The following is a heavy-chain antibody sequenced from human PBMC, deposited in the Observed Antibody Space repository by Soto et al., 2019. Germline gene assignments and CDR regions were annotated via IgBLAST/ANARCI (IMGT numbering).Heavy chain of an antibody. V-gene: IGHV3-23*01. CDR1: GFTFSSYA. J-gene: IGHJ4*02. Sequence: EVQLLESGGGLVQPGESLRLSCAASGFTFSSYAMAWVRQAPGKGLDWVSAISGGGDSTWYADSVKGRFTISRDKSKNTLYLQMNCLRAEDTAVYFCTRGSSSVRPYHFDDWGQGSLVTVSS. D-gene: IGHD2-2*01. CDR3: TRGSSSVRPYHFDD. CDR2: ISGGGDST.